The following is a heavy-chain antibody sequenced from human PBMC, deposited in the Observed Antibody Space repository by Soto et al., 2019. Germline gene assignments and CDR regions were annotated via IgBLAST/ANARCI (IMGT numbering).Heavy chain of an antibody. V-gene: IGHV3-23*01. D-gene: IGHD4-17*01. CDR2: ISGSGGST. CDR1: GFTFSSYA. Sequence: GGSLRLSCAASGFTFSSYAMSWVRQAPGKGLEWVSAISGSGGSTYYADSVKGRFTISRDNSKNTLYLQMNSLRAEDTAVYYCAREAYGDYELGHWFDPWGQGTLVTVSS. CDR3: AREAYGDYELGHWFDP. J-gene: IGHJ5*02.